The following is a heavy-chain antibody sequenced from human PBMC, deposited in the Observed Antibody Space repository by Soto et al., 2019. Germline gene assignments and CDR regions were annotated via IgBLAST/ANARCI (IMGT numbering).Heavy chain of an antibody. CDR2: INTKTGGT. J-gene: IGHJ3*02. V-gene: IGHV1-2*02. D-gene: IGHD3-9*01. CDR1: CYCFTCYY. Sequence: SVKVSCKDSCYCFTCYYIQWVRQAPGQGLEWMGWINTKTGGTKYAQKFQGRVTMTRDTSINTAYMEVSRLRSDDTAVYYCATDKVAFDMWGQGTMVTVSS. CDR3: ATDKVAFDM.